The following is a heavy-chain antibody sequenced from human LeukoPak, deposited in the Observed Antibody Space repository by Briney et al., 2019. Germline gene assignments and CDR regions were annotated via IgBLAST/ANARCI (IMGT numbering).Heavy chain of an antibody. Sequence: PAGSLRLSCAASGFTFSSYDMHWVRQPTGKGLEWVSAIGSNGDTYYPASVKGRLTISRDNAKNSLYLQMNSLRAGDTAVYYCARSVPGGTGWMGSIDCWGQGTLVTVSS. D-gene: IGHD6-19*01. V-gene: IGHV3-13*01. CDR1: GFTFSSYD. CDR2: IGSNGDT. CDR3: ARSVPGGTGWMGSIDC. J-gene: IGHJ4*02.